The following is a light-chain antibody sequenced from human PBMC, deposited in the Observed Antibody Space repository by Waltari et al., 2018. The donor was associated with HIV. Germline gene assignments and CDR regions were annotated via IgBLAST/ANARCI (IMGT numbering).Light chain of an antibody. Sequence: QSALTQPASVSGSPGQSITISCTGTSSDVGGYNYVSWYQQHPGTSPNLMIYEVSNRPSGVSNRFSGSKSGNTASLTISGLQAEDEADYYCSSFTSNSTLVFGTGTKVTVL. CDR2: EVS. CDR3: SSFTSNSTLV. CDR1: SSDVGGYNY. V-gene: IGLV2-14*01. J-gene: IGLJ1*01.